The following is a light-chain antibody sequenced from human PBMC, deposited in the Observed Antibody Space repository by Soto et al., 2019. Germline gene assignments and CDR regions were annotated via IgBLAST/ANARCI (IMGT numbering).Light chain of an antibody. V-gene: IGLV2-8*01. CDR2: EVN. CDR1: SSDVGGFKF. Sequence: QSVLTQPPSASGSPGQSVTISCTGTSSDVGGFKFVSWYQHHPGKAPRLLIYEVNKRPSGVPDRFSGSKSGNTASLTVSGLQAEDEADYYCSSYAGSNRVFGTGTKLTVL. J-gene: IGLJ1*01. CDR3: SSYAGSNRV.